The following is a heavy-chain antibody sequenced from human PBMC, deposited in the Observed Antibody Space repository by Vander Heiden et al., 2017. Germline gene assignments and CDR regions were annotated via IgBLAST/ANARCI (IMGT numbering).Heavy chain of an antibody. J-gene: IGHJ4*02. CDR2: IIPLFQAQ. CDR1: VDTFTNFA. Sequence: QVQLVQSGAEVKTPGSSVKISCKASVDTFTNFAIRWVRQAPGQGLEGRGGIIPLFQAQDYAAKFQGRVTITADEITTTTYLELSSLTADDTALYYCARGHEGGTRVDDGGKGTMVTGSS. V-gene: IGHV1-69*01. CDR3: ARGHEGGTRVDD. D-gene: IGHD1-26*01.